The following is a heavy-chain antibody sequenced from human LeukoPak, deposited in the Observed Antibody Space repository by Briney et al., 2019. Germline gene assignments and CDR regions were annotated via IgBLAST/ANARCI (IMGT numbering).Heavy chain of an antibody. V-gene: IGHV3-11*04. CDR1: GFTFSDYY. CDR2: ISSSSSTI. Sequence: PGGSLRLSCAASGFTFSDYYMSWIRQAPGKGLEWVSYISSSSSTIYYADSVKGRFTISRDNAKNSLYLQMNSLRAEDTAVYYCARGLKGYGSGSYYIGHSLDYWGQGTLVTVSS. J-gene: IGHJ4*02. CDR3: ARGLKGYGSGSYYIGHSLDY. D-gene: IGHD3-10*01.